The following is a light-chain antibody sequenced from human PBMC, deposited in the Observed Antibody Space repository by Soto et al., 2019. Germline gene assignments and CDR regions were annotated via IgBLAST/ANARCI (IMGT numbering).Light chain of an antibody. V-gene: IGLV1-40*01. CDR1: SSNIGAGYD. CDR2: GTS. CDR3: QSYDSSLSGSRV. J-gene: IGLJ3*02. Sequence: QSVLTQPPSVSGAPGQRVTISCTGSSSNIGAGYDVQWYQHLPGTAPKLLIYGTSNRPSGVPDRFSGSKSGTSATLAITGLQAEDEADYYCQSYDSSLSGSRVFGGGTKVTVL.